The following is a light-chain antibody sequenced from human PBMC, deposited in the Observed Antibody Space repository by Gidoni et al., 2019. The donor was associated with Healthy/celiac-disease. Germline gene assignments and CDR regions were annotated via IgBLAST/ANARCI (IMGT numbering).Light chain of an antibody. CDR1: SSNIGSNT. CDR2: SNN. CDR3: AAWDDSLNGYV. J-gene: IGLJ1*01. V-gene: IGLV1-44*01. Sequence: QSVLTQPPSASGTPGQRVTISCSGSSSNIGSNTVNWYQQLPGTAPKLLIYSNNQRPSGVPDRFSGSQSGPSASLAISGLQSEAEADYYCAAWDDSLNGYVFGTGTKVTVL.